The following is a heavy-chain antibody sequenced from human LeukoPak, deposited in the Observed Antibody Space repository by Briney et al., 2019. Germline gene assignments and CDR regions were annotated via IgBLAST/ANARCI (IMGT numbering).Heavy chain of an antibody. Sequence: ASVKVSCKASGNTFTGYYMHWVRQAPGQGLEWMGWINPNSGGTNYAQKFQGRVTMTRDTSISTAYMELSRLRSDDTAVYYCARAAYYDILTGYSENIFDYWGQGTLVTVSS. J-gene: IGHJ4*02. CDR1: GNTFTGYY. D-gene: IGHD3-9*01. V-gene: IGHV1-2*02. CDR2: INPNSGGT. CDR3: ARAAYYDILTGYSENIFDY.